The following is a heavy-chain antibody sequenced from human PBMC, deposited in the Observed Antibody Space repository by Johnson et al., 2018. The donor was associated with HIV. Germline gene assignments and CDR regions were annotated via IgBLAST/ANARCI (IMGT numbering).Heavy chain of an antibody. J-gene: IGHJ3*02. CDR3: ANDFWSGSGI. D-gene: IGHD3-3*01. CDR2: IWYDGSNK. Sequence: VQLVESGGGVVRPGGSLRLSCAASGFTFSNFGMHWVRQAPGKGLEWVAVIWYDGSNKYYADSVKGRFTISRDNSKSTLYLQMNSLRAEDTAVYYCANDFWSGSGIWGQGTMVTVSS. V-gene: IGHV3-33*06. CDR1: GFTFSNFG.